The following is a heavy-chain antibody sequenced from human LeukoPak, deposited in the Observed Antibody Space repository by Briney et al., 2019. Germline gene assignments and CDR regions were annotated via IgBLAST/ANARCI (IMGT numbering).Heavy chain of an antibody. J-gene: IGHJ4*02. Sequence: PSETLSLTCTVSGGSISSYYWSWIRQPPGKGLEWIGYIYYSGSTNYNPSLKSRVTISVDTSKNQFSLKLSSVTAADTAVYYCASLSYCSSTSCYVGYLDYWGQGTLVTASS. CDR2: IYYSGST. D-gene: IGHD2-2*01. CDR1: GGSISSYY. CDR3: ASLSYCSSTSCYVGYLDY. V-gene: IGHV4-59*08.